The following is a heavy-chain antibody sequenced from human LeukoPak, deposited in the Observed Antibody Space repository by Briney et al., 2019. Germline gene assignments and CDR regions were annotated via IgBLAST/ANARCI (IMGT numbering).Heavy chain of an antibody. J-gene: IGHJ4*02. CDR1: GFTFTSYW. Sequence: GGSLRLSCAVSGFTFTSYWMSWVRQAPGKGLEWVASINEDGSYKFHADSVKGRLTISRDNAKNSLYLQMNSLRADDTAVYYCARDATRGGDNDYWGQGTRVIVSS. V-gene: IGHV3-7*01. CDR3: ARDATRGGDNDY. D-gene: IGHD2-21*02. CDR2: INEDGSYK.